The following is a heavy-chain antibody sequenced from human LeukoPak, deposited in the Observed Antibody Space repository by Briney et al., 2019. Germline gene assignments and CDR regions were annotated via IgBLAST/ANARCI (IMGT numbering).Heavy chain of an antibody. V-gene: IGHV1-18*01. Sequence: ASVKVSCKASGYTFTSYGISWVRQAPGQGLEWMGWISAYNGNTNYAQKLQGRVTMTTDTSTGTAYMELRSLRSDDTAVYYCARDHPRRGYSGYDYGYWGQGTLVTVSS. CDR3: ARDHPRRGYSGYDYGY. CDR1: GYTFTSYG. CDR2: ISAYNGNT. D-gene: IGHD5-12*01. J-gene: IGHJ4*02.